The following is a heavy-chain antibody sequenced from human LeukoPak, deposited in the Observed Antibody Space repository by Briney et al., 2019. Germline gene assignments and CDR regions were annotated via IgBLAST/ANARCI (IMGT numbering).Heavy chain of an antibody. CDR3: ARDVGWLFDY. D-gene: IGHD3-9*01. V-gene: IGHV4-59*12. Sequence: SETLSLTCIVSGGSISSYYWSWIRQPPGKGLEWIGYIYYSGSTNYNPSLKGRVTMSVDTSKNQFSLKLSSVTAADTAVYYCARDVGWLFDYWGQGTLVTVSS. J-gene: IGHJ4*02. CDR2: IYYSGST. CDR1: GGSISSYY.